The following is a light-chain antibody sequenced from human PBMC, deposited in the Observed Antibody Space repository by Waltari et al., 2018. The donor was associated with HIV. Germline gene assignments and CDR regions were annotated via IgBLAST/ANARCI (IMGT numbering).Light chain of an antibody. CDR1: QSVGSN. CDR2: GAF. V-gene: IGKV3-15*01. Sequence: ETVMTQSPATLSVSPGERATLSCRASQSVGSNLAWYQQKPGQAPRLLVYGAFTRATGIPARFSGSGSGTEFTLTISSLQFEDFAVYSCQQYHNWPLTFGGGTKVEIK. CDR3: QQYHNWPLT. J-gene: IGKJ4*01.